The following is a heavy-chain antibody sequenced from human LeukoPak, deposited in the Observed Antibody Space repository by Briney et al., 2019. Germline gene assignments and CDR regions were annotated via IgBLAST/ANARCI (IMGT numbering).Heavy chain of an antibody. CDR1: GESFSRYF. CDR2: INHSGGT. D-gene: IGHD5-24*01. J-gene: IGHJ3*02. Sequence: SETLSLTCAVSGESFSRYFLSWLRQTPEKGLEWIGEINHSGGTNYKPSLKSRVTISVGTSKNRFSLRVTSVTAADAGVYYCASPRDGRYTFDIWGQGTPVTVSS. V-gene: IGHV4-34*01. CDR3: ASPRDGRYTFDI.